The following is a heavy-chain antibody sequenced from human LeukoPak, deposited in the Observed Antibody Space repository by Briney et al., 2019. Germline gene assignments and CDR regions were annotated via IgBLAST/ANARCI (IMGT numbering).Heavy chain of an antibody. CDR3: ASLVARTRYYNYALHV. V-gene: IGHV4-39*01. Sequence: SETLSLTCTVSGGSITTNTYYWGWIRQPPGKGLEGIGSIYYSGSTYYNPSLKSRLTLSVDTSKSQFSLKLSSVTAADTAVYYCASLVARTRYYNYALHVWGQGTTHTLSS. CDR1: GGSITTNTYY. J-gene: IGHJ6*02. D-gene: IGHD6-19*01. CDR2: IYYSGST.